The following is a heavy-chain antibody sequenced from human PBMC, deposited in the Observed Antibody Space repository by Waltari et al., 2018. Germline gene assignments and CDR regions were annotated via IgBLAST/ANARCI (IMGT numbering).Heavy chain of an antibody. J-gene: IGHJ6*02. CDR3: ARDRGYQDYYYYGMDV. Sequence: QVQLQESGPGLVKPSQTLSLTYTVSGGSISSGSYYWSWIRQPAGKGLEWIGRIYTSGSTNYNPSRKSRVTISVDTSKNQFSLKLSSVTAADTAVYYCARDRGYQDYYYYGMDVWGQGTTVTVSS. D-gene: IGHD5-12*01. V-gene: IGHV4-61*02. CDR2: IYTSGST. CDR1: GGSISSGSYY.